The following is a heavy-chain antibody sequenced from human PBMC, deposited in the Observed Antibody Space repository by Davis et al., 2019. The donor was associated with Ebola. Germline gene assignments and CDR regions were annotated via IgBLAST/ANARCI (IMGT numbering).Heavy chain of an antibody. CDR3: ARDFGEGSGSYFVY. CDR1: GGSISSYY. V-gene: IGHV4-59*01. Sequence: MPSETLSLTCTVSGGSISSYYWSWIRQPPGKGLEWIGYIYYSGSTNYNPSLKSRVTISVDTSKNQFSLKLSSVTAADTAVYYCARDFGEGSGSYFVYWGQGSLVTVSS. J-gene: IGHJ4*02. D-gene: IGHD1-26*01. CDR2: IYYSGST.